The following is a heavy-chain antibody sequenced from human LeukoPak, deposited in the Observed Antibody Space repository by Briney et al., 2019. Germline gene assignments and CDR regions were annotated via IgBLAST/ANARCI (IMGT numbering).Heavy chain of an antibody. CDR1: GGSLSDYY. J-gene: IGHJ4*02. Sequence: SETLSLTCTVSGGSLSDYYWTWVRQPPGKGLEWIGYIYYSGSTNYNPSLKSRVTISVDTSKNQFSLKLSSVTAADTAVYYCARVPARRVVTTPTYFDYWGQGTPVTVSS. V-gene: IGHV4-59*01. CDR2: IYYSGST. D-gene: IGHD2-21*02. CDR3: ARVPARRVVTTPTYFDY.